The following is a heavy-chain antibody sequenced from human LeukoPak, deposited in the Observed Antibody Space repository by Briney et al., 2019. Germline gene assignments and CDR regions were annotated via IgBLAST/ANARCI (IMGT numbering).Heavy chain of an antibody. CDR1: GYTFISYA. Sequence: GASVKVSCKPSGYTFISYAISWVRQAPGQGLEWMGWISTLKGDTKYAQKFQDRVTMTTDTSTSTAHLELRSLTSEDTAIYYCARDSGLGLFGVWGQGTVVTVSS. J-gene: IGHJ3*01. D-gene: IGHD3-10*01. V-gene: IGHV1-18*01. CDR3: ARDSGLGLFGV. CDR2: ISTLKGDT.